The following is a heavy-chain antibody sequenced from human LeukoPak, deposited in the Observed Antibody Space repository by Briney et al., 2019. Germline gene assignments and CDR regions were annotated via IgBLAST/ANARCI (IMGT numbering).Heavy chain of an antibody. J-gene: IGHJ4*02. D-gene: IGHD1-1*01. Sequence: GGSLRLSCAPSGFTFSSAWMHWVRQAPGKGLEWVGRIKSKVDGGTTDYAAPVKGRFTISRDDLENMLYLQMNSLKTEDTAVYYCIADTPPWNPYGLDYWGQGTLVTVSA. CDR3: IADTPPWNPYGLDY. CDR1: GFTFSSAW. CDR2: IKSKVDGGTT. V-gene: IGHV3-15*07.